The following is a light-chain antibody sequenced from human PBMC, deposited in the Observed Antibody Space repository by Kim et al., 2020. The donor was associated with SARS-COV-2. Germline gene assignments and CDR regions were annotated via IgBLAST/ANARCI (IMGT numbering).Light chain of an antibody. V-gene: IGKV3-15*01. J-gene: IGKJ5*01. CDR1: QSVSNN. CDR2: SAS. CDR3: QQYNDWPPIT. Sequence: SPGEPATLSCWASQSVSNNLAWYQQKPGQAPRLLIFSASTRATGIPARFSGSGSGTEFSLTISSLQSEDSAAYFCQQYNDWPPITFGQGTRLEIK.